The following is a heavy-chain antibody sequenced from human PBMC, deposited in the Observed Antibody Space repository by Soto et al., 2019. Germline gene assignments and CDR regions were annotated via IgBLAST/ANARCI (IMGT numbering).Heavy chain of an antibody. D-gene: IGHD3-3*01. CDR3: ARETKFDFWRKGLDV. CDR2: MDPNSGST. V-gene: IGHV1-8*01. Sequence: GASVKVSCKASGYTITTYDINWVRQAPGQGLEWLGWMDPNSGSTGYAQHFQGRITMTRNISRNTAHMELSSLQSEDTAVYYCARETKFDFWRKGLDVWGQGTTVTVSS. J-gene: IGHJ6*02. CDR1: GYTITTYD.